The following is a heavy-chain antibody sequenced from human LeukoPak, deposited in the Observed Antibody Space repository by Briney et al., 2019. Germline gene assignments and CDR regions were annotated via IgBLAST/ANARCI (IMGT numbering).Heavy chain of an antibody. CDR3: AKGNRRYYYYYGMDV. D-gene: IGHD4-4*01. Sequence: PGGSLRLSCAASGFTFSSYSMNWVRQAPGKGLEWVSSISSSSSYIYYADSVKGRFTISRDNAKNSLYLQMNSLRAEDTALYYCAKGNRRYYYYYGMDVWGQGTTVTVSS. CDR1: GFTFSSYS. V-gene: IGHV3-21*04. J-gene: IGHJ6*02. CDR2: ISSSSSYI.